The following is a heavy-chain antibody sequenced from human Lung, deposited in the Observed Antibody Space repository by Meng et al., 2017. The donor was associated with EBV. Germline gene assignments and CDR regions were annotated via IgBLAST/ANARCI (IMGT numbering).Heavy chain of an antibody. Sequence: QLQRVHAGAEVKKPGASVRVSCKASGYTFTHHGISWIRQAPGQGLEWMGWISCYNGDTNYAQKLQGRVTMTTDTSTNTAYMDLRGLRSDDTAVYYCARDPSNTSGRYAYFDYWGQGTLVTVSS. CDR1: GYTFTHHG. J-gene: IGHJ4*02. CDR3: ARDPSNTSGRYAYFDY. V-gene: IGHV1-18*01. CDR2: ISCYNGDT. D-gene: IGHD6-19*01.